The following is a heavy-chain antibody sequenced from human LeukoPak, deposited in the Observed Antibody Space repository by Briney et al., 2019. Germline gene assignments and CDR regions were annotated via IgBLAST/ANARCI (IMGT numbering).Heavy chain of an antibody. CDR1: GGSISSGGYY. D-gene: IGHD2-15*01. CDR2: IYYSGST. J-gene: IGHJ4*02. V-gene: IGHV4-31*03. CDR3: ARGSVAMVAYDY. Sequence: SQTLSLTCTVSGGSISSGGYYWSWIRQHPGKGLEWIGYIYYSGSTCYNPSLKSRVTISVDTSKNQFSLKLSSVTAADTAVYYCARGSVAMVAYDYWGQGTLVTVSS.